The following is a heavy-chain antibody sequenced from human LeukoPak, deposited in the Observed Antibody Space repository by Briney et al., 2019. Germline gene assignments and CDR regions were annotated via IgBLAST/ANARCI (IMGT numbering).Heavy chain of an antibody. CDR1: GFTFSSYN. V-gene: IGHV3-74*01. CDR3: ARAPSEIGGYYPEYFRH. J-gene: IGHJ1*01. Sequence: GGSLRLSCAVSGFTFSSYNMNWVRQAPGKGLVWVSRIKSDGSTNYADSVKGRFTISRDNAKNTVSLQMNSLRAEDTGVYYCARAPSEIGGYYPEYFRHWGQGTLVTVSS. CDR2: IKSDGST. D-gene: IGHD3-22*01.